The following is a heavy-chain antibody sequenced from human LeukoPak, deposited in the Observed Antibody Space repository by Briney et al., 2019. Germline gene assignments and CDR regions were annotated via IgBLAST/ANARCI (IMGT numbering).Heavy chain of an antibody. D-gene: IGHD6-6*01. CDR1: GYTFTGYY. V-gene: IGHV1-2*02. CDR2: INPNSGGT. J-gene: IGHJ4*02. Sequence: ASVKVSCKASGYTFTGYYMHWVRQAPGQGLEWMGWINPNSGGTNYAQKFQGRVTITTDESTSTAYMELSSLRSEDTAVYYCARDGEQLDHYWGQGTLVTVSS. CDR3: ARDGEQLDHY.